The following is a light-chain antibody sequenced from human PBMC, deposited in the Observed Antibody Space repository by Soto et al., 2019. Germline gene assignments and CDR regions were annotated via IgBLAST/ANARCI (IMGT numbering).Light chain of an antibody. Sequence: DFQVSQSPTSLTASLGARHSITCQASQDIRFYLNWYQHKTGQAPKLLIYDASQLETGVPSRFSGGGSGTHFTFTISNLQPEDIATYYCQQYDNLPPTWTFGQGTKVDIK. CDR1: QDIRFY. V-gene: IGKV1-33*01. J-gene: IGKJ1*01. CDR2: DAS. CDR3: QQYDNLPPTWT.